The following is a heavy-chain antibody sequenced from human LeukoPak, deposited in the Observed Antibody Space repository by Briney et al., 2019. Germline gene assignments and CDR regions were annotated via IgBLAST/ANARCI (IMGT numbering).Heavy chain of an antibody. Sequence: PGGSLRLSCAASGFTFDDYSMHWVRQAPGKGLEWVSIISWDGGGTYYADSVKGRFTISRDNSKNSLYLQMNSLRAEDTALYYCVKDWPYGYLCRGCDSWGERTLVSVSS. CDR3: VKDWPYGYLCRGCDS. J-gene: IGHJ4*02. CDR2: ISWDGGGT. CDR1: GFTFDDYS. V-gene: IGHV3-43*01. D-gene: IGHD5-24*01.